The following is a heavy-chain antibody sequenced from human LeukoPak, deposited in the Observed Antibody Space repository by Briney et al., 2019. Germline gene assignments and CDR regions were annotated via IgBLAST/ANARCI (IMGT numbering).Heavy chain of an antibody. J-gene: IGHJ1*01. CDR2: ISSNGGST. CDR1: GFTFSSYA. V-gene: IGHV3-64*01. D-gene: IGHD3-22*01. CDR3: ARGEYDSRPEYFQH. Sequence: PGGSLRLSCAASGFTFSSYAMHWVRQAPGKGLEYVSVISSNGGSTYYANSVKGRFTISRDNSKNTLYLQMGSLRAEDMAVYYCARGEYDSRPEYFQHWGQGTLVTVSS.